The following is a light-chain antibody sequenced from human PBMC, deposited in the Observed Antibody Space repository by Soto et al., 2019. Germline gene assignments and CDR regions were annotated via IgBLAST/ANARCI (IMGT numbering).Light chain of an antibody. CDR3: GSYAGRSTYV. V-gene: IGLV2-23*02. CDR2: EVN. Sequence: QSALTQPASVSGSPGQSITISCTGTSSDVGSYNLVSWYQQHPGKAPKLMIYEVNKRPSGVSNRFSGSKSGNTASLTISGLQAEDEADYYCGSYAGRSTYVFGTGTKLTVL. J-gene: IGLJ1*01. CDR1: SSDVGSYNL.